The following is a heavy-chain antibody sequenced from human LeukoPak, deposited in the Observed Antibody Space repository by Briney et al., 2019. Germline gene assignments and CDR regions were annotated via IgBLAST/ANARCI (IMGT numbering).Heavy chain of an antibody. V-gene: IGHV4-59*01. Sequence: SETLSLTCTVSGGSISSYYWSWIRQPPGKGLEWIGYIYYSGSTNYNPSLKSRVTISVDTSKNQFSLKLSSVTAADTAVYYCARGSDYYDSTTDAFDIWGQGTMVTVSS. CDR3: ARGSDYYDSTTDAFDI. J-gene: IGHJ3*02. CDR2: IYYSGST. D-gene: IGHD3-22*01. CDR1: GGSISSYY.